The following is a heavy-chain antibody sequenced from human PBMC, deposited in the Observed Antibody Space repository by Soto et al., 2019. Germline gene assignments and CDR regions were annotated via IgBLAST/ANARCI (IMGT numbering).Heavy chain of an antibody. CDR2: ISYSGNT. D-gene: IGHD2-15*01. J-gene: IGHJ4*02. Sequence: SETLSLTCTVSGGSIISGYWSWIRQPPGKGLEWIGYISYSGNTNYNPSLKSRVTMSVDRPKNQFSLRLSSVTTADTAVYYCAGLRGYAGSPIDYWGQGTLVTVSS. CDR3: AGLRGYAGSPIDY. V-gene: IGHV4-59*01. CDR1: GGSIISGY.